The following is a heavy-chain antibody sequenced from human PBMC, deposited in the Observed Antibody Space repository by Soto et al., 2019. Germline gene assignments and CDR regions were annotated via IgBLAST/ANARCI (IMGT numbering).Heavy chain of an antibody. CDR3: AREGSSWYAPDY. CDR1: GGSISSYY. Sequence: PSETLSLTXTVSGGSISSYYWSWIRQPPGKGLEWIGYIYYSGSTNYNPSLKSRVTISVDTSKNQFSLKLSSVTAADTAVYYCAREGSSWYAPDYWGQGTLVTVSS. D-gene: IGHD6-13*01. CDR2: IYYSGST. J-gene: IGHJ4*02. V-gene: IGHV4-59*01.